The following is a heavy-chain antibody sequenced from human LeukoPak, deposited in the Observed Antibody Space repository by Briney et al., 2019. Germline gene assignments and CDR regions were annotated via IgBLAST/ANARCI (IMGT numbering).Heavy chain of an antibody. J-gene: IGHJ5*02. Sequence: PSETLSLTCAVYGGSFSGYYWSWIRQPPGKGLEWIGEINHSGSTNYNPSLKSRVTISVDTSKNQFSLKLSSVTAADTALYYCARRRTRGWLQLGRTWFDPWGQGTLVTVSS. D-gene: IGHD5-24*01. CDR2: INHSGST. CDR3: ARRRTRGWLQLGRTWFDP. V-gene: IGHV4-34*01. CDR1: GGSFSGYY.